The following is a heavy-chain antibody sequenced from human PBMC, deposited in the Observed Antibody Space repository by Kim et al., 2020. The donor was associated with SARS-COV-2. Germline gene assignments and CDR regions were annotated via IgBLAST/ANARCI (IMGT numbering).Heavy chain of an antibody. CDR3: ARVFRQWLPDY. V-gene: IGHV7-4-1*02. Sequence: PTYAQGFTGRFVFSLDTSVSTAYLQISSLKAEDTAVYYCARVFRQWLPDYWGQGTLVTVSS. J-gene: IGHJ4*02. D-gene: IGHD5-12*01. CDR2: P.